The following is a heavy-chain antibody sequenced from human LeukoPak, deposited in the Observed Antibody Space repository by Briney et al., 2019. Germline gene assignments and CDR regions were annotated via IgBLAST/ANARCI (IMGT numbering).Heavy chain of an antibody. Sequence: ASVKVSCKASGYTFTGYYMHWVRQAPGQGLEWMGWINPNSGGTNYAQKFQGWVTMTRDTSISTAYMELSRLRSDDTAVYYCARGARILRYFDWFPAHGWFDPWGQGTLVTVSS. D-gene: IGHD3-9*01. J-gene: IGHJ5*02. CDR2: INPNSGGT. CDR1: GYTFTGYY. CDR3: ARGARILRYFDWFPAHGWFDP. V-gene: IGHV1-2*04.